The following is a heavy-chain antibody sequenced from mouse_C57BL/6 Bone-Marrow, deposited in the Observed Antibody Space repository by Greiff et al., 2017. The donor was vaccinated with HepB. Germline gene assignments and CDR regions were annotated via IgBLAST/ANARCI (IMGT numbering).Heavy chain of an antibody. Sequence: QVQLQQSGAELMKPGASVKLSCKATGYTFTGYWIEWVKQRPGHGLEWIGEILPGSGSTNYNEKFKGKATFTADPSSNTAYMQLSSLTTEDSAIYYCALYGNLGDFDYWGQGTTLTVSS. CDR2: ILPGSGST. CDR1: GYTFTGYW. CDR3: ALYGNLGDFDY. V-gene: IGHV1-9*01. J-gene: IGHJ2*01. D-gene: IGHD2-1*01.